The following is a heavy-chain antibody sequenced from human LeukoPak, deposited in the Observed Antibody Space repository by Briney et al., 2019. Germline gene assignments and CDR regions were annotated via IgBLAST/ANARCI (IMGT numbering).Heavy chain of an antibody. Sequence: GGSLRLSCAASGFTFSSYGMHWVRQAPGKGLEWVAVISYDGSNKYYADSVKGRFTISRDNSKNTLYLQMNSLRAEDTAVYYCARSIPLDYGGNGGDFDYWGQGALVTVSS. CDR1: GFTFSSYG. CDR2: ISYDGSNK. V-gene: IGHV3-30*03. J-gene: IGHJ4*02. D-gene: IGHD4-23*01. CDR3: ARSIPLDYGGNGGDFDY.